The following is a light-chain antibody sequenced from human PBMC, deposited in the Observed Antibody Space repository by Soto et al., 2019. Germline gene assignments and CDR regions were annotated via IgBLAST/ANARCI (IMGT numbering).Light chain of an antibody. Sequence: DIQMTQSPSSLSASVGDRVTITCRASQGISNFLAWYQQKPGKVPKLLISAASTLQSGVPSRFSGSGSGTYFTLTITSLQPEDVATNYCQKYSCVFTCGQGTRLEIK. J-gene: IGKJ5*01. CDR1: QGISNF. V-gene: IGKV1-27*01. CDR3: QKYSCVFT. CDR2: AAS.